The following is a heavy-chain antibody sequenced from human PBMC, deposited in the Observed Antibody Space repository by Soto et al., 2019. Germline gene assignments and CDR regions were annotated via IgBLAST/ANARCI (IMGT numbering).Heavy chain of an antibody. Sequence: LRLSCAASGFTFSSYWMSWVRQAPGKGLEWVANIKQDGSEKYYVDSVKGRFTISRDNAKNSLYLQMNSLRAEDTAVYYCARGRITMIVVVSYFDYWGQGTLVTVSS. CDR3: ARGRITMIVVVSYFDY. V-gene: IGHV3-7*01. J-gene: IGHJ4*02. D-gene: IGHD3-22*01. CDR2: IKQDGSEK. CDR1: GFTFSSYW.